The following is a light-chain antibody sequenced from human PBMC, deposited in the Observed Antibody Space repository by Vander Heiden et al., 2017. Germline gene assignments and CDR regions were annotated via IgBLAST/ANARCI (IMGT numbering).Light chain of an antibody. V-gene: IGLV2-14*01. CDR3: SSYTSSSTQV. CDR2: EVS. J-gene: IGLJ1*01. Sequence: QSALTQPASVSGSPGQSITISCTGTSSDAGGYNYVSWHQQHPGKAPKLMIYEVSNRPSGVSNRFSGSKSGNTASLTISGLQAEDEADYYCSSYTSSSTQVFGTGTKVTVL. CDR1: SSDAGGYNY.